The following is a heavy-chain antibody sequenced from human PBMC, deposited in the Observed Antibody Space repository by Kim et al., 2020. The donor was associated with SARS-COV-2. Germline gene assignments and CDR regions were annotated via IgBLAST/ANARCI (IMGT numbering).Heavy chain of an antibody. CDR2: ISWNSGSI. Sequence: GGSLRLSCAASGFTFDDYAMHWVRQAPGKGLEWVSGISWNSGSIGYADSVKGRFTISRDNAKNSLYLQMNSLRAEDTALYYCAKDPGTTDLGIMDVWGQGTTVTVSS. D-gene: IGHD1-1*01. V-gene: IGHV3-9*01. CDR3: AKDPGTTDLGIMDV. J-gene: IGHJ6*02. CDR1: GFTFDDYA.